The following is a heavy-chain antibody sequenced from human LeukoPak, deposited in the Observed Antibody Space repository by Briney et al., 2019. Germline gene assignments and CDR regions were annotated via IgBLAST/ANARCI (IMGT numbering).Heavy chain of an antibody. V-gene: IGHV4-31*03. CDR1: GGSISSGGYY. CDR2: IYYSGST. D-gene: IGHD3-22*01. J-gene: IGHJ4*02. CDR3: ARGGGDDYYDSSGYPMSFDY. Sequence: PSETLSLTCTVSGGSISSGGYYWSWIRQHPGKGLEWIGYIYYSGSTYYNPSLKSRVTISVDTSKNQFSLKLSSVTAADTAVYYCARGGGDDYYDSSGYPMSFDYWGQGTLVTVSS.